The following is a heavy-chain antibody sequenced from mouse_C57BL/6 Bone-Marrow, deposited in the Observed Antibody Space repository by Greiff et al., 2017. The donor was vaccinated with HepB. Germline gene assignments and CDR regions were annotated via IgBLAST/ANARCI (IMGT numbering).Heavy chain of an antibody. CDR3: ARGLRRTWFAY. J-gene: IGHJ3*01. D-gene: IGHD2-4*01. V-gene: IGHV1-81*01. CDR2: IYPRSGNT. Sequence: QVQLQQSGAELARPGASVKLSCKASGYTFTSYGISWVKQRTGQGLEWIGEIYPRSGNTYYNEKFKGKATLTADKSSSTAYMELRSLTSEYSAVYFCARGLRRTWFAYWGQGTLVTVSA. CDR1: GYTFTSYG.